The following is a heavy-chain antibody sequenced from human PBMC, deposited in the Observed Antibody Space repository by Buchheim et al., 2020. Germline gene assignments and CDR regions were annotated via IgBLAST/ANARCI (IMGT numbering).Heavy chain of an antibody. Sequence: QVQLQQWGAGLLKPSETLSLTCAVYGGSFSGYYGSWIRQPPGKGLEWIGEINHSGSTNYNPSLKSRVTISVDTSKNQFSRKLSSVTAADTAVYYCARGDYGDYYYYGMDVWGQGTT. V-gene: IGHV4-34*01. CDR3: ARGDYGDYYYYGMDV. J-gene: IGHJ6*02. CDR2: INHSGST. CDR1: GGSFSGYY. D-gene: IGHD4-17*01.